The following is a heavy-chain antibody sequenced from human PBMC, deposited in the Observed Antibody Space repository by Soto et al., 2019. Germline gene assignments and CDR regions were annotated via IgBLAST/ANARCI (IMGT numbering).Heavy chain of an antibody. Sequence: SETLSLTCTVSCASVSSHNFYWSWIRQPPGKGLEWIGYIYYTGSTNYNPPLKSRVTISLDTSKNQFSLKLSSVTAADTAVYYCARDHNRYCTGGSCYGFDYWGQGTLVTVSS. CDR3: ARDHNRYCTGGSCYGFDY. CDR2: IYYTGST. CDR1: CASVSSHNFY. D-gene: IGHD2-15*01. V-gene: IGHV4-61*01. J-gene: IGHJ4*02.